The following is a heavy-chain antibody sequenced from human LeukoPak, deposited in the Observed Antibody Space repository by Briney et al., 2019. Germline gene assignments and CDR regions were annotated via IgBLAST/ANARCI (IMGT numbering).Heavy chain of an antibody. CDR3: ARGGIGRAAAGLGDFDY. V-gene: IGHV1-18*01. D-gene: IGHD6-13*01. Sequence: ASVKVSCKASGYTFTSYGISWVRQAPGQGLEWMGWISAYNGNTNYAQKLQGSVTMTTDTSTSTAYMELRSLRSDDTAVYYCARGGIGRAAAGLGDFDYWGQGTLATVSS. CDR2: ISAYNGNT. J-gene: IGHJ4*02. CDR1: GYTFTSYG.